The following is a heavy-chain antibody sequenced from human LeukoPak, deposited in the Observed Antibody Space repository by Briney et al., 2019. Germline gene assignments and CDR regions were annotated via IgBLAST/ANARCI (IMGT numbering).Heavy chain of an antibody. Sequence: PGGSLTLSCAASGFTFSSYAMSWVRQAPGKGLEWVAVTSYDGDNKYYADSVKGRFTISRDNSKNTVYLQMNSLRPEDTAVYYCAKWGDFGELLSWYFDLWGRGTLVTVSS. CDR1: GFTFSSYA. CDR2: TSYDGDNK. V-gene: IGHV3-30*18. CDR3: AKWGDFGELLSWYFDL. D-gene: IGHD3-10*01. J-gene: IGHJ2*01.